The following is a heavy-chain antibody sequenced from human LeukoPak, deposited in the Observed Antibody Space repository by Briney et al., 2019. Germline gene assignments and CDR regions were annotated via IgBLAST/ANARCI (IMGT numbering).Heavy chain of an antibody. Sequence: PGGSQRLSCAASGFTFSSYWMHWVRQAPGKGLVWVSRINSDGSSTSYADSVKGRFTISRDNAKNTLYLQMNSLRAEDTAVYYCASPNPATSSYYYDSSGDFDYWGQGTLVTVSS. CDR3: ASPNPATSSYYYDSSGDFDY. CDR2: INSDGSST. CDR1: GFTFSSYW. V-gene: IGHV3-74*01. D-gene: IGHD3-22*01. J-gene: IGHJ4*02.